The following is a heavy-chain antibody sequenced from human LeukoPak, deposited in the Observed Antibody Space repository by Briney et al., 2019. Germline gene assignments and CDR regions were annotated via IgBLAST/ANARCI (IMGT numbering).Heavy chain of an antibody. J-gene: IGHJ4*02. Sequence: SETLSLTCTVSGGSISSYYWSWIRQPPGKGLEWIGYIYYSGSTNYNPSLKSRVTISVDTSKNQFSLKLSSVTAADTAVYYCASYGGKDFDYWGQGTLVTVSS. CDR3: ASYGGKDFDY. D-gene: IGHD4-23*01. CDR2: IYYSGST. CDR1: GGSISSYY. V-gene: IGHV4-59*08.